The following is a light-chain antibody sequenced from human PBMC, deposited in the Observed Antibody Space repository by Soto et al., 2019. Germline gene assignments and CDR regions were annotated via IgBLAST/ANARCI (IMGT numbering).Light chain of an antibody. Sequence: IQMTQSPYTVSASLGDGINITCRAAQDVGDWLAWYQQRPGKAPKLLIFHASTLQSGVPPRFSGSRSGTKFTLSVSGLQREDFATYYCQQGKTFPYTFGQGTRLEI. J-gene: IGKJ2*01. V-gene: IGKV1-12*01. CDR2: HAS. CDR1: QDVGDW. CDR3: QQGKTFPYT.